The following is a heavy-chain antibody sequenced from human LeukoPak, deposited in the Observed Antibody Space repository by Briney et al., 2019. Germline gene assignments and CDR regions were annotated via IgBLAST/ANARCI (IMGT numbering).Heavy chain of an antibody. Sequence: SVKVSRKASGGTFSSYAISWVRQAPGQGLEWMGRIIPIFGTANYAQKFQGRVTITTDESTSTAYMELSSLRSEDTAVYYYARDGYYDSSGYYNSAYWGQGTLVTVSS. D-gene: IGHD3-22*01. CDR2: IIPIFGTA. CDR1: GGTFSSYA. CDR3: ARDGYYDSSGYYNSAY. V-gene: IGHV1-69*05. J-gene: IGHJ4*02.